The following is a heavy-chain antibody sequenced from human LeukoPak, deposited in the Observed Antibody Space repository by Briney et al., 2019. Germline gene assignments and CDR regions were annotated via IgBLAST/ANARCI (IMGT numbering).Heavy chain of an antibody. D-gene: IGHD3-22*01. J-gene: IGHJ4*02. CDR1: GGSISSSSYY. CDR3: AGSRGYYDSSGYYYFQPLDY. CDR2: IYYSGST. V-gene: IGHV4-39*07. Sequence: PSETLSLTCTVSGGSISSSSYYWGWIRQPPGKGLEWIGSIYYSGSTYYNPSLKSRVTISVDTSKNQFSLKLSSVTAADTAVYYCAGSRGYYDSSGYYYFQPLDYWGQGTLVTVSS.